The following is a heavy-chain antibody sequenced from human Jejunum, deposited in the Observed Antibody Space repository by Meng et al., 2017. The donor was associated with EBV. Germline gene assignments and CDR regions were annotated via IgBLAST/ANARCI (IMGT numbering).Heavy chain of an antibody. CDR2: MYYTGKA. CDR1: GDSVSGYNY. J-gene: IGHJ5*02. V-gene: IGHV4-61*01. Sequence: VQPQESGPGLLKPSETLSLTCSVSGDSVSGYNYWTWIRQPPGKGLEWIGNMYYTGKAIYKPSLQSRVTISVDTSKNQFSLRVTSVTAADTAIYYCARGRGYDYGDSWGQGTLVTVSS. D-gene: IGHD4/OR15-4a*01. CDR3: ARGRGYDYGDS.